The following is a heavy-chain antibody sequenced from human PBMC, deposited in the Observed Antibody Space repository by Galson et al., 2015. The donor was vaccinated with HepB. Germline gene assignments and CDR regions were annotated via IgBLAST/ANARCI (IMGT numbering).Heavy chain of an antibody. D-gene: IGHD2-2*01. V-gene: IGHV3-9*01. CDR2: ISWNSGSI. CDR3: AKGEYQLLFNWFDP. J-gene: IGHJ5*02. CDR1: GFTFDDYA. Sequence: SLRLSCAASGFTFDDYAMHWVRQAPGKGLEWVSGISWNSGSIGYADSVKGRFTISRDNAKNSLYLQMNSLRAEDTALYYCAKGEYQLLFNWFDPWGQGTLVTVSS.